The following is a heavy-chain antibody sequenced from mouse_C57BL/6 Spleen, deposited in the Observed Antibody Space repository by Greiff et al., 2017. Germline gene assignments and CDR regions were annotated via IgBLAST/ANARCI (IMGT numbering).Heavy chain of an antibody. CDR1: GYTFTSYG. V-gene: IGHV1-81*01. Sequence: QVQLQQSGAELARPGASVKLSCKASGYTFTSYGISWVKQRTGQGLEWIGEIYPRSGNTYFNKKFKGKATLTADKSSSTAYMELRSLTSDDSAVYFCAREELGRQAMDYWGQGTSVTVSS. CDR3: AREELGRQAMDY. D-gene: IGHD4-1*01. J-gene: IGHJ4*01. CDR2: IYPRSGNT.